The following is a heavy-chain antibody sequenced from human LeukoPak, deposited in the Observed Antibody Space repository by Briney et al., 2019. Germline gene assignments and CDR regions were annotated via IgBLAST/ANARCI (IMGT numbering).Heavy chain of an antibody. Sequence: GGSLRLSFAASGFTFSDYYMSWIRQAPGKGLEWVSYISSSSSYTNYADSVKGRFTISRDNAKNSLYLQMNSLRAEDTAVYYCARSYYYGMDVWGQGTMVTVSS. CDR2: ISSSSSYT. V-gene: IGHV3-11*03. J-gene: IGHJ6*02. CDR3: ARSYYYGMDV. CDR1: GFTFSDYY.